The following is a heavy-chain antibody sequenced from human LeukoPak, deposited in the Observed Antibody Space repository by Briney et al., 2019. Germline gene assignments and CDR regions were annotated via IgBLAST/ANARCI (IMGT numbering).Heavy chain of an antibody. V-gene: IGHV3-66*01. J-gene: IGHJ3*02. Sequence: PGGSLRLSCAASGFTVSSNYMSWDRQAPGKGPEWVSVIYSGGSTYYADSVKGRFTISRDNSKNTLYLQMNSLRAEDTAVYYCARVGYCSGGSCHDAFDIWGQGTMVTVSS. CDR2: IYSGGST. D-gene: IGHD2-15*01. CDR3: ARVGYCSGGSCHDAFDI. CDR1: GFTVSSNY.